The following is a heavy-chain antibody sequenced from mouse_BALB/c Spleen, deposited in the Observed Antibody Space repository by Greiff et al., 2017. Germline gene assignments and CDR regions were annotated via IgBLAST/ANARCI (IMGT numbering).Heavy chain of an antibody. CDR2: ILPGSGST. Sequence: LVESGAELMKPGASVKISCKATGYTFSSYWIEWVKQRPGHGLEWIGEILPGSGSTNYNEKFKGKATFTADTSSNTAYMQLSSLTSEDSAVYYCARWGLLPDAMDYWGQGTSVTVSS. V-gene: IGHV1-9*01. CDR1: GYTFSSYW. CDR3: ARWGLLPDAMDY. D-gene: IGHD2-3*01. J-gene: IGHJ4*01.